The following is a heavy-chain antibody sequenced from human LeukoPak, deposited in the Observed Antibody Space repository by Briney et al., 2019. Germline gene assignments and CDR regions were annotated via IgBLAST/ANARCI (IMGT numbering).Heavy chain of an antibody. D-gene: IGHD3-10*01. CDR1: GGSINSYY. CDR2: THYTGST. J-gene: IGHJ5*02. CDR3: ARGGYYGSGNDFRFDP. Sequence: PSETLSLTCTVSGGSINSYYWSWIRQPPGKGLECIGYTHYTGSTNYNPSLKSRVTISVDTSKSQFSLKLSSVTAADTAIYYCARGGYYGSGNDFRFDPWGQGTLVTVSS. V-gene: IGHV4-59*01.